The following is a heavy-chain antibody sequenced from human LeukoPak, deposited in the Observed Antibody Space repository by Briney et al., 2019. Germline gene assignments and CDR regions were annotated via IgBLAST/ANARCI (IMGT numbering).Heavy chain of an antibody. V-gene: IGHV3-30*02. D-gene: IGHD3-16*01. Sequence: GGSLRLSCAPSGFTFSTYGIHWVRQAPGKGLEWVTFIRSDGRQTYYANSVKGRFTVSRDASKNMLYLQMNSLRTEDTALYYCTKETLGGGSTFDDWGQGTLVIVSS. CDR1: GFTFSTYG. CDR3: TKETLGGGSTFDD. CDR2: IRSDGRQT. J-gene: IGHJ4*02.